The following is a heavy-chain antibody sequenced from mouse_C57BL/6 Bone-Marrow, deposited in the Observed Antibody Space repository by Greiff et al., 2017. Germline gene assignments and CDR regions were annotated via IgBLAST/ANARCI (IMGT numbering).Heavy chain of an antibody. CDR2: ISNGGGST. Sequence: EVQLVESGGGLVQPGGSLKLSCAASGFTFSDYYMYWVRQTPEKRLEWVAYISNGGGSTYYPDTVKGRFTISRDNAKNTLYLQMSRLKSEDTAMYYCARHPIYYYGSINWYFDVWGTGTTVTVSS. CDR3: ARHPIYYYGSINWYFDV. D-gene: IGHD1-1*01. J-gene: IGHJ1*03. V-gene: IGHV5-12*01. CDR1: GFTFSDYY.